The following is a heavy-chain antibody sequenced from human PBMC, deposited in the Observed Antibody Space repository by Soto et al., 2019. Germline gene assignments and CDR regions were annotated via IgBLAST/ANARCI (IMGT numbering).Heavy chain of an antibody. Sequence: PSETLSLTCAVYGGTVNGYYWNWIRQPPGKGLEWIGEINHTGGTHYNPSLKSRVTMSVDTSKNQFSLRLSSVTAADTAIYYCATRIAVFGWLRPHFDPWGQGTQVTLSS. D-gene: IGHD3-3*01. V-gene: IGHV4-34*08. CDR3: ATRIAVFGWLRPHFDP. CDR1: GGTVNGYY. J-gene: IGHJ5*02. CDR2: INHTGGT.